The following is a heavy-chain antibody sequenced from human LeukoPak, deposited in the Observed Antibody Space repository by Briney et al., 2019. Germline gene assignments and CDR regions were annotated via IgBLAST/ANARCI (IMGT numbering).Heavy chain of an antibody. CDR3: ARDRSGYCNRASCYSPHFDD. D-gene: IGHD2-2*03. Sequence: GASVKVSCKTSGYIFSIYGISWVRQAPGQGLEWVGWISADNGKTKYAQKFQGRVTMTTDTSTRIGYMELRSLRSDDTAVYYCARDRSGYCNRASCYSPHFDDWGQGTLVTISS. CDR2: ISADNGKT. J-gene: IGHJ4*02. CDR1: GYIFSIYG. V-gene: IGHV1-18*01.